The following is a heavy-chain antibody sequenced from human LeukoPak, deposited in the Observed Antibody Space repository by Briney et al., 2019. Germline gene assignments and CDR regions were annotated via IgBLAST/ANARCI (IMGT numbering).Heavy chain of an antibody. J-gene: IGHJ2*01. CDR1: GFTFSDYY. CDR2: ISSSGTTI. Sequence: GGSLRLSCAASGFTFSDYYMSWIRQAPGKGLGWVSYISSSGTTIYYADSVKGRFTISRDNAKNSLYLQMNSLRAEDTAVYYCARRTVTRDWYFDLWGRGTLVTVSS. V-gene: IGHV3-11*01. D-gene: IGHD4-17*01. CDR3: ARRTVTRDWYFDL.